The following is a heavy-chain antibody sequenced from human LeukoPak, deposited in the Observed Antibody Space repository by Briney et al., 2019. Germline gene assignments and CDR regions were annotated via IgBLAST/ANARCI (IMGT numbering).Heavy chain of an antibody. CDR2: INPNSGGT. D-gene: IGHD3-10*01. J-gene: IGHJ4*02. V-gene: IGHV1-2*02. CDR1: GYTFTGYY. Sequence: ASVKVSCKASGYTFTGYYMHWVRQAPGQGLEWMGWINPNSGGTNYAQKFQGRVTMTRDTSISTAYMELSRLRSDDTAVYYCARVGYYYGSGSYVGEIDYWGQGTLVTVSS. CDR3: ARVGYYYGSGSYVGEIDY.